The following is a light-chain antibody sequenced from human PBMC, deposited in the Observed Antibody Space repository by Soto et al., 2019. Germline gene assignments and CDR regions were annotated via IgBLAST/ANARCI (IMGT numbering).Light chain of an antibody. CDR1: QSVGKY. J-gene: IGKJ1*01. Sequence: EVVITHSPPTLSFSPGERATRSCRASQSVGKYLVWYQQKPGQAPRLLIYDASNRATGIPARFSGSGSGTDFTLTISSLEPEDVAVYYCQQRGNRPPWTFGQGTKVDIK. CDR2: DAS. CDR3: QQRGNRPPWT. V-gene: IGKV3-11*01.